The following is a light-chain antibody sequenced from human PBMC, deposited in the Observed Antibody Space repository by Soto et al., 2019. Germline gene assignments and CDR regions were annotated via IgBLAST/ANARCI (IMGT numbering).Light chain of an antibody. J-gene: IGKJ4*01. CDR1: QSVSSSY. CDR3: QQYGSLPT. V-gene: IGKV3-20*01. Sequence: EIVLTQSPGTLSLSPGERATLSCRASQSVSSSYLAWYQQKPGQAPRLLIYDASSRATGIPDRFSGSGSGTDFTLTISRLEPEAFAVHYCQQYGSLPTFGGGTKVEIK. CDR2: DAS.